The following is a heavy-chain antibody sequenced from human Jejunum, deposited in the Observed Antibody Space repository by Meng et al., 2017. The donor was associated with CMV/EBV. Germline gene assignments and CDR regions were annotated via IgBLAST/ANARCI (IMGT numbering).Heavy chain of an antibody. Sequence: SGFTFDEYAIHWVRQRPGKGLEWVSAISWSGGSVVYADSVKGRFTTSRDNARKSVHLQLNSLRGEDTAVYYCAKDSGRYDFYAMAVWGQGTTVTVSS. CDR1: GFTFDEYA. D-gene: IGHD1-20*01. CDR2: ISWSGGSV. V-gene: IGHV3-9*01. CDR3: AKDSGRYDFYAMAV. J-gene: IGHJ6*02.